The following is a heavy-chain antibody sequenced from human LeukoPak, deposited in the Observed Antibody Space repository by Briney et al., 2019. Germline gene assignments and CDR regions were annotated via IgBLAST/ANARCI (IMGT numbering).Heavy chain of an antibody. D-gene: IGHD3-3*01. CDR2: FDVEDGEI. CDR1: GYTLTQLS. CDR3: ATNRQIMILGVVIMPAFDI. Sequence: ASVKVSCKVSGYTLTQLSVHWVRQAPGKGLEWMGGFDVEDGEIIYAQKFQGRVTMTEDTSTDTAYMELGSLRSEDTAVYYCATNRQIMILGVVIMPAFDIWGQGTMVTVSS. V-gene: IGHV1-24*01. J-gene: IGHJ3*02.